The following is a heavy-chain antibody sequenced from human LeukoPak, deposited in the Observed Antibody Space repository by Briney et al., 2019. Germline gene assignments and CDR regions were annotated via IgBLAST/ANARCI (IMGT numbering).Heavy chain of an antibody. CDR2: IYDSGST. D-gene: IGHD2-15*01. CDR1: GGSISSYY. Sequence: PSETLSLTCTVSGGSISSYYWSWIRQPPGKGLEWIGYIYDSGSTNYNPSLKSRVTISVDTSKNQFSLKLTSVPAADTAVYHCARNGRYCSGGGCSGYYYYMDVWGKGTTVTVSS. V-gene: IGHV4-59*01. J-gene: IGHJ6*03. CDR3: ARNGRYCSGGGCSGYYYYMDV.